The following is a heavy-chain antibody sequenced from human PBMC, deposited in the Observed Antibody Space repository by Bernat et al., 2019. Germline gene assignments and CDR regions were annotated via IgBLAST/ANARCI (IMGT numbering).Heavy chain of an antibody. CDR3: AKVGASLDLLQKDYYYGMDV. J-gene: IGHJ6*02. CDR2: ISGDGGST. D-gene: IGHD1-26*01. V-gene: IGHV3-43*02. CDR1: GFTFDDYA. Sequence: EVQLVESGGGVVQPGGSLRLSCAASGFTFDDYAMHWVRQAPGKGLEWVSLISGDGGSTYYADSVNGRFTISRDNSKNSLYLQMNSLRTEDTALYYCAKVGASLDLLQKDYYYGMDVWGQGTTVTVSS.